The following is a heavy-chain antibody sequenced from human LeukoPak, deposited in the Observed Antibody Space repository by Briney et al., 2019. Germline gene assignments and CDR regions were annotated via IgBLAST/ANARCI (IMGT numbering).Heavy chain of an antibody. CDR3: AREWQGGIAAAGTRIEGDY. CDR1: GFSVSGYW. Sequence: GGSLRLSCAVSGFSVSGYWMTWVRHAPGKGREWVANIKQEGSEKNYVDSVKERFTVSRDNAEHSLYRQMNSQRVEDTAVYYCAREWQGGIAAAGTRIEGDYWGEGTLVAV. CDR2: IKQEGSEK. V-gene: IGHV3-7*01. D-gene: IGHD6-13*01. J-gene: IGHJ4*02.